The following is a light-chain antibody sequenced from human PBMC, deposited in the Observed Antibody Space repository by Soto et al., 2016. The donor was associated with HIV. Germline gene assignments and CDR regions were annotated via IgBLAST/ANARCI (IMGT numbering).Light chain of an antibody. V-gene: IGKV1D-13*01. Sequence: AIQLTQSPSSLSASVGDRVTITCRASQGISSALAWYQQKPGRSPKLLIYEASNLEGGVPSRFSGSGSGTDFTLTISSLQPEDCATYYCQQFEKYPLTFGGGTEGRRSN. CDR3: QQFEKYPLT. CDR1: QGISSA. J-gene: IGKJ4*01. CDR2: EAS.